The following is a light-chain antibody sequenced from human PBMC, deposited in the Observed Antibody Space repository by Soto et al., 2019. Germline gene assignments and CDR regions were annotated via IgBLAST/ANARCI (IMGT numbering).Light chain of an antibody. J-gene: IGKJ1*01. CDR2: DAS. Sequence: EIVLTQSPGTLSLSPGERATLSCRASQSVSNNYLAWYQQRPGQAPRLLIYDASSRATGIPDRFSGSGSGTDFTLTISRQEPEDFAVYYCQQYGNSPTFGQGTQVEIK. CDR3: QQYGNSPT. V-gene: IGKV3-20*01. CDR1: QSVSNNY.